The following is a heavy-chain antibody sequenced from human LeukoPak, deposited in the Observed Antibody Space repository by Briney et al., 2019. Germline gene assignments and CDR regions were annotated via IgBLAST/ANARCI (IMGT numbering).Heavy chain of an antibody. CDR3: ARNNADGEGRFSY. Sequence: ASVKVSCKASGYRFTNYAMNWVRQAPGQGLEWMGWINTNTGNPTYGQDFTGRFVFSLDTSVSTAYLQISDLKAEDTAVYYCARNNADGEGRFSYWGQGTLVTVSS. J-gene: IGHJ4*02. CDR2: INTNTGNP. D-gene: IGHD3-10*01. V-gene: IGHV7-4-1*02. CDR1: GYRFTNYA.